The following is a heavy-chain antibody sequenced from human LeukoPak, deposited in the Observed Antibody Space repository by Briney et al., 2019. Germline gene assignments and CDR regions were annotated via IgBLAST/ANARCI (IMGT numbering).Heavy chain of an antibody. J-gene: IGHJ6*02. D-gene: IGHD6-19*01. V-gene: IGHV3-33*01. CDR1: GFTFSSYG. CDR3: ARSQGGYSSGPPYYYYYGMDV. CDR2: IWYDGSNK. Sequence: PGGSLRLSCAASGFTFSSYGMDWVRQAPGKGLEWVAFIWYDGSNKYYADSVKGRFTISRDNSKNTLYLQMNSLRAEDTAVYYCARSQGGYSSGPPYYYYYGMDVWGQGTTVTVSS.